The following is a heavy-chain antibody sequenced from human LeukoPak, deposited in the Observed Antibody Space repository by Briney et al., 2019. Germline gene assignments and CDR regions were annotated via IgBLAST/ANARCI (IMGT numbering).Heavy chain of an antibody. CDR1: GYTFTSYY. J-gene: IGHJ4*02. CDR3: ARAWESIAGYYFDY. CDR2: INPSGGST. V-gene: IGHV1-46*01. Sequence: ASVKVSCKASGYTFTSYYMHWVRQAPGQGLEWMGIINPSGGSTSYAQKFQGRVTMTRDTSTNTVYMQLSSLTSEDTAVYFCARAWESIAGYYFDYWGQGTLVTVSS. D-gene: IGHD6-13*01.